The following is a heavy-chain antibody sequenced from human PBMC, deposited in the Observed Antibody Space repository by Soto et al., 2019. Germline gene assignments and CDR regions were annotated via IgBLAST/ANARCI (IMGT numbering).Heavy chain of an antibody. CDR1: GGSINNSSFY. CDR3: ARRPLVRGIIPYYFDS. Sequence: QLQLQESGPGLVKPSETLSLTCTVSGGSINNSSFYWGWVRQPPGKRLEWIGSIYYSGSAYYNPFLNSRSTISVDTSKNQFSLNLSSVTAADTAVYFCARRPLVRGIIPYYFDSWGQGTLVTVSS. D-gene: IGHD3-10*01. CDR2: IYYSGSA. V-gene: IGHV4-39*01. J-gene: IGHJ4*02.